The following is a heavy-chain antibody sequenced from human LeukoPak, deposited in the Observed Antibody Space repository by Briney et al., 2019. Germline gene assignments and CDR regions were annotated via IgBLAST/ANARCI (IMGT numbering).Heavy chain of an antibody. D-gene: IGHD4-17*01. CDR2: INHSGST. J-gene: IGHJ6*03. CDR1: GGSFSGYH. V-gene: IGHV4-34*01. CDR3: ARGQGVTTSYYYYYYYMDV. Sequence: PSETLSLTCAVYGGSFSGYHWSWIRQPPGKGLEWIGEINHSGSTNYNPSLKSRVTISVDTSKNQFSLKLSSVTAADTAVYYCARGQGVTTSYYYYYYYMDVWGKGTTVTVSS.